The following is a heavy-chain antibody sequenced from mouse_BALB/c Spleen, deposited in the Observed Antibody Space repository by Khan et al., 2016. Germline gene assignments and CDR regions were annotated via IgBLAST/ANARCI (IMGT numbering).Heavy chain of an antibody. CDR1: GFTFSSYG. V-gene: IGHV5-6*01. D-gene: IGHD3-3*01. CDR2: ISSGASYT. CDR3: ARQAVYFDY. Sequence: EVELVESGGDLVKPGGSLKLSCAASGFTFSSYGMSWVRQTPDKRLEWVATISSGASYTYYPYSVKRRFTIFRDNAKNTLYLQMSRLKSEDTAMYYCARQAVYFDYWGQGTTLTVSS. J-gene: IGHJ2*01.